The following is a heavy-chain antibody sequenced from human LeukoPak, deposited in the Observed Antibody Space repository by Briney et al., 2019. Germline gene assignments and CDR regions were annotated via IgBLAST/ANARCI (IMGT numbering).Heavy chain of an antibody. CDR1: GGSFSGYY. Sequence: SETLSLTCAVYGGSFSGYYWSWIRQPPGKGLEWIGEINHSGSTNYNPSLKNRVTISVDTSKNQFSLKLSSVTAADTAVYYCARGRRGIVVVPAAIGYFDYWGQGTLVTVSS. CDR2: INHSGST. D-gene: IGHD2-2*01. J-gene: IGHJ4*02. CDR3: ARGRRGIVVVPAAIGYFDY. V-gene: IGHV4-34*01.